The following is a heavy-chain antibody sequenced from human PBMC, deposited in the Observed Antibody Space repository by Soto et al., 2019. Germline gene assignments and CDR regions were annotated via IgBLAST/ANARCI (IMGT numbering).Heavy chain of an antibody. D-gene: IGHD6-19*01. CDR3: TTDGLAVAVFDY. CDR2: IYYSGST. Sequence: SETLSLTCTVSGGSISSGGYYWSWIRQHPGKGLEWIGYIYYSGSTYYNPSLKSRVTISVDTSKNQFSLKLSSVTAADTAVYYCTTDGLAVAVFDYLGQGTLVTVSS. J-gene: IGHJ4*02. CDR1: GGSISSGGYY. V-gene: IGHV4-31*03.